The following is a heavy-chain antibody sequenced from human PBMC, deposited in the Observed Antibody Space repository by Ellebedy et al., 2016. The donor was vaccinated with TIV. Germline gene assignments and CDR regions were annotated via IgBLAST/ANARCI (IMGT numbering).Heavy chain of an antibody. D-gene: IGHD2-15*01. V-gene: IGHV1-24*01. CDR1: GYTLTELS. CDR2: FDPEDGET. Sequence: ASVKVSCKVSGYTLTELSMHWVRQAPGKGLEWMGGFDPEDGETIYAQKFQGRVTMTEDTSTDTAYMELSSLRSEDTAVYYCATHSWRDYYYYYMDVWGKGTTVTVSS. CDR3: ATHSWRDYYYYYMDV. J-gene: IGHJ6*03.